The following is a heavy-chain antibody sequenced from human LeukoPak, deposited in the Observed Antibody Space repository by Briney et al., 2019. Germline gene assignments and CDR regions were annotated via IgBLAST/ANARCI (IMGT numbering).Heavy chain of an antibody. CDR2: IYYSGST. CDR1: GGSISSSSYH. J-gene: IGHJ4*02. D-gene: IGHD2-15*01. Sequence: PSETLSLTCTASGGSISSSSYHWGWIRQPPGKGLEWIGSIYYSGSTYYNPSLKSRVTISVDTSKNQFSLKLSSVTAADTAVYYCARQPDIVVVVAAFSFDYWGQGTLVTVSS. CDR3: ARQPDIVVVVAAFSFDY. V-gene: IGHV4-39*01.